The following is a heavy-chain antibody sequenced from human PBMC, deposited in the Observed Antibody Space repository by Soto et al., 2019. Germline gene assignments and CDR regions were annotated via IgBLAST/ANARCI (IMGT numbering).Heavy chain of an antibody. J-gene: IGHJ4*02. CDR2: IYSSGST. Sequence: QVQLQESGPGLVKPSQTLSLTCTVSGGSISSGGYYWSWIRQHPGKGLEWIGYIYSSGSTYYNPSIKIRVTISVDTSKNQFTRMLSSVTAADTAVYYCASVTFTEYFDYWGQGTLVTVSS. CDR3: ASVTFTEYFDY. D-gene: IGHD3-16*01. CDR1: GGSISSGGYY. V-gene: IGHV4-31*03.